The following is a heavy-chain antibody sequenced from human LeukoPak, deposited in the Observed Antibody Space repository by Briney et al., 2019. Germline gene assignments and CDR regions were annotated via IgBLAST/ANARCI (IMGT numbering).Heavy chain of an antibody. J-gene: IGHJ4*02. CDR3: ARDPGSGGDLKY. D-gene: IGHD2-21*02. CDR1: GYTFTSYG. Sequence: ASVKVSCKASGYTFTSYGSSWVRQAPGQGLEWMGWISAYNGNTNYAQKLQGRVTMTTDSSTSTAYMELRSLRSDDTAVYYCARDPGSGGDLKYWGQGTLVTVSS. V-gene: IGHV1-18*01. CDR2: ISAYNGNT.